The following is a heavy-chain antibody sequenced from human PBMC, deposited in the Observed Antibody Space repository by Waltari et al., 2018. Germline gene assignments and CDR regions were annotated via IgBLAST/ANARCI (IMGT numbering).Heavy chain of an antibody. Sequence: QVQLHESGQGLVKPSGTLSLTCAVSGDSISGNYWWSWVRQSPEKGLEWIGQVHHSGKTHYNPSLHSRVTISVDKPKNQFSLNLNSVTAADTAVYYCAGDRAIGLFFDYWGRGTLVTVSS. D-gene: IGHD2-2*01. CDR1: GDSISGNYW. J-gene: IGHJ4*02. V-gene: IGHV4-4*02. CDR3: AGDRAIGLFFDY. CDR2: VHHSGKT.